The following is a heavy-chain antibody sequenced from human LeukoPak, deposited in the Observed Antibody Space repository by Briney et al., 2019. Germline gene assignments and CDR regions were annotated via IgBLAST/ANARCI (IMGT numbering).Heavy chain of an antibody. J-gene: IGHJ6*02. CDR1: GFTFDDYA. D-gene: IGHD4-17*01. V-gene: IGHV3-9*01. CDR2: ISWNSGSI. Sequence: GRSLRLSCAASGFTFDDYAMHWVRQAPGKGLEWVSGISWNSGSIGYAVSVKGRFTISRDNAKNSLYLQMNSLRAEDTALYYCAKLPMTTVTTDGMDVWGQGTTVTVSS. CDR3: AKLPMTTVTTDGMDV.